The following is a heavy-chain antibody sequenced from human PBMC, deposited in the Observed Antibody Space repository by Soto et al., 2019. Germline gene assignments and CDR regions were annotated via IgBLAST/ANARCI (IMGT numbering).Heavy chain of an antibody. CDR1: GYTFTSYY. Sequence: ASVKVSCKASGYTFTSYYMHWVRQAPGQGLEWMGIINPSGGSTSYAQKFQGRVTMTRDTSTSTVYMELSSLRSEDTAVYYCARNQDEYSSSTSNWFDPWGQGTLVTV. CDR3: ARNQDEYSSSTSNWFDP. D-gene: IGHD6-13*01. CDR2: INPSGGST. V-gene: IGHV1-46*03. J-gene: IGHJ5*02.